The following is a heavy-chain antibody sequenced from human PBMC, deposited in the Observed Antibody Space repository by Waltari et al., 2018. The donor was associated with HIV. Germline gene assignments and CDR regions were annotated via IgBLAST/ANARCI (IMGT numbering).Heavy chain of an antibody. CDR1: GGSISSSSYY. J-gene: IGHJ5*02. Sequence: QLQLQESGPGLVKPSETLSLTCTVSGGSISSSSYYWGWIRQPPGKGLEWIGSIYYSGSTYYNPSLKSRVTISVDTSKNQFSLKLSSVTAADTAVYYCARPWGSSGSVVFDPWGQGTLVTVSS. V-gene: IGHV4-39*01. CDR3: ARPWGSSGSVVFDP. CDR2: IYYSGST. D-gene: IGHD6-19*01.